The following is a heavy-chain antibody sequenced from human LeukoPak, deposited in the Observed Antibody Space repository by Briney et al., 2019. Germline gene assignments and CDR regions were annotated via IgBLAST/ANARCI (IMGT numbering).Heavy chain of an antibody. Sequence: PGGSLRLSCAASGFTFSSYGMHWVRQAPGKVLEWVAVISYDGSNKYYADSVKGRFTISRDNSKNTLYLQMNSLRAEETAVYYGPTTVTTLFSYWGQGTLVTVSS. J-gene: IGHJ4*02. D-gene: IGHD4-17*01. CDR1: GFTFSSYG. CDR3: PTTVTTLFSY. V-gene: IGHV3-30*03. CDR2: ISYDGSNK.